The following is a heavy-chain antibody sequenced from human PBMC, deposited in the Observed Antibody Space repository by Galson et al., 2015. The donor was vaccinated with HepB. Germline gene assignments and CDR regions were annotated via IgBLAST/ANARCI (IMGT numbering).Heavy chain of an antibody. CDR3: AASPYESGSLTYFGY. CDR2: INQDAGEM. Sequence: SLRLSCAASGFTFSDCWMSWVRQAPGKGLEWVANINQDAGEMYYVDSVKGRFTISRDNAKNSLYLQMNSLRPEDTAVYFCAASPYESGSLTYFGYWGQGTLVTVSS. V-gene: IGHV3-7*03. J-gene: IGHJ4*02. CDR1: GFTFSDCW. D-gene: IGHD3-10*01.